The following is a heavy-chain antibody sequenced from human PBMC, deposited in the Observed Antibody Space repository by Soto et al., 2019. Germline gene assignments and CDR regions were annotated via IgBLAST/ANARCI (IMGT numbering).Heavy chain of an antibody. J-gene: IGHJ3*02. CDR3: AKDIWAKLERKEVDAFDI. Sequence: GGSLRLSCAASGFTFSSYAMSWVRQAPGKGLEWVSAISGSGGSTYYADSVKGRFTISRENSKNTVYLQMNSLRAEDTAVYYCAKDIWAKLERKEVDAFDIWGQGTMVTVSS. V-gene: IGHV3-23*01. CDR2: ISGSGGST. CDR1: GFTFSSYA. D-gene: IGHD1-1*01.